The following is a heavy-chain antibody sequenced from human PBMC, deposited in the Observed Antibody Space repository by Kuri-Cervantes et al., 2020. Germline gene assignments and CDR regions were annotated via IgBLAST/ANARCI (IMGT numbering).Heavy chain of an antibody. Sequence: GGSLRLSCAASGFTFSNAWMSWVRQAPGKGLEWVGRIKSKTDGGTTDYAAPVKGRFTISRDDSKNTLYLQMNSLKAEGTAVYYCARDPVTMIVGSLFDYWGQGTLVTVSS. D-gene: IGHD3-22*01. CDR3: ARDPVTMIVGSLFDY. CDR1: GFTFSNAW. CDR2: IKSKTDGGTT. J-gene: IGHJ4*02. V-gene: IGHV3-15*01.